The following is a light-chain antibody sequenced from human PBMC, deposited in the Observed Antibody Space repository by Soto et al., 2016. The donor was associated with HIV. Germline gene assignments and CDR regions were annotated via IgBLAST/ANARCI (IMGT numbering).Light chain of an antibody. CDR2: DNK. CDR3: QVWDTVSDHQV. V-gene: IGLV3-21*03. CDR1: KIESKS. J-gene: IGLJ3*02. Sequence: SYELTQPPSVSVAPGKTATLTCGGEKIESKSVHWYQQKPGQAPVLVVYDNKDRPSGIPERFSGSNSENTATLTISRVDAGDEADYYCQVWDTVSDHQVFGGGTKLTVL.